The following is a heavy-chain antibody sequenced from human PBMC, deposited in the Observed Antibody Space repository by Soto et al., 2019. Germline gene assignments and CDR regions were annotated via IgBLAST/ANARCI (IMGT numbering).Heavy chain of an antibody. CDR1: GGSISSGGYS. J-gene: IGHJ5*02. CDR3: ARVVPITMVRGPKGWFDP. D-gene: IGHD3-10*01. V-gene: IGHV4-30-2*01. Sequence: SETLSLTCAVSGGSISSGGYSWSWIRQPPGKGLEWIGYIYHSGSTYYNPSLKSRVTMSVGWSNNQFSLKLSSVPAADAAGYYCARVVPITMVRGPKGWFDPWGQGTLVTVSS. CDR2: IYHSGST.